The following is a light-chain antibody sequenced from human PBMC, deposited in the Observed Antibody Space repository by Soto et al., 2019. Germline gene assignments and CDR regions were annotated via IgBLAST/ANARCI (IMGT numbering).Light chain of an antibody. Sequence: DIQMTQSPSSLSASVGDRVTITCQASQNINNNLNWYQQKPGRAPKLLIYDSSNLEAGVPSWFRGSGSVTDFTFTISRLQPEDIATSYCQQYENLPTFGQGTRLEIK. CDR2: DSS. V-gene: IGKV1-33*01. CDR3: QQYENLPT. J-gene: IGKJ5*01. CDR1: QNINNN.